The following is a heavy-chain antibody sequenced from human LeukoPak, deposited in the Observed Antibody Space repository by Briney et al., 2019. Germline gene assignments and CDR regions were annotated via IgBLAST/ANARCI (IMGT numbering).Heavy chain of an antibody. CDR3: ASGRLNYGSGLDY. V-gene: IGHV1-69*13. J-gene: IGHJ4*02. CDR1: GGTFSSYA. CDR2: IIPIFGTA. D-gene: IGHD3-10*01. Sequence: ASVKVSCXASGGTFSSYAISWVRQAHGQGLEWMAGIIPIFGTANYAQKFQGRVTITADESTSTAYMELSSLRSEDTAVYYCASGRLNYGSGLDYWGQGTLVTVSS.